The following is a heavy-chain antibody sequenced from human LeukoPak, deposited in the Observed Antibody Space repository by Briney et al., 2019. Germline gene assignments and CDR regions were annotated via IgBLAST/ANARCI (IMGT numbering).Heavy chain of an antibody. CDR1: GFTFSSYA. D-gene: IGHD6-13*01. CDR2: ISGSGGTT. V-gene: IGHV3-23*01. J-gene: IGHJ4*02. CDR3: AKGGGLAAAFDH. Sequence: GGSLRLSCAASGFTFSSYAMSWVRQTPGKGLELVSIISGSGGTTYHADSVKGRFTISRDNSKNMLYLQMNSLRADDTAVYYCAKGGGLAAAFDHWGRGALVTVSS.